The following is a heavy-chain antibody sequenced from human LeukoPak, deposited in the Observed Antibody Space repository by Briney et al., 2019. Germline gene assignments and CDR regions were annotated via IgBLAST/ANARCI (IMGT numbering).Heavy chain of an antibody. CDR2: ISGSGGST. CDR1: GFTFSSYA. D-gene: IGHD3-10*01. Sequence: GGSLRLSCAASGFTFSSYAMSWVRQAPGKGLEWVSAISGSGGSTYYADSVKGRFTISRDNSKNTLYLQMNSLRAEDTAVYYCARPSFTDYYGSGSYPGPLDYWGQGTLVTVSS. V-gene: IGHV3-23*01. CDR3: ARPSFTDYYGSGSYPGPLDY. J-gene: IGHJ4*02.